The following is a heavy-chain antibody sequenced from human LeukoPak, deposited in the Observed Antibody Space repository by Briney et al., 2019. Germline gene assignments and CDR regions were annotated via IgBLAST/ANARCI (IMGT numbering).Heavy chain of an antibody. J-gene: IGHJ3*02. CDR3: ARDHHRRLYDSQARDTFDI. CDR1: GFTLSYHS. Sequence: GGSLRLSCAASGFTLSYHSMNWVRQAPGKGLEWVSFISSSSSYIYYTDSVKGRFTISRDNAKNSLYLQMNSLRAEDTAVYYCARDHHRRLYDSQARDTFDIWGQGTMVTVSS. V-gene: IGHV3-21*01. CDR2: ISSSSSYI. D-gene: IGHD3-22*01.